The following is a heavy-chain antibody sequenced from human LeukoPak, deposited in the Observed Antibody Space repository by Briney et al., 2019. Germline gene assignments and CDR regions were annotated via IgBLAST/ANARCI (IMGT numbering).Heavy chain of an antibody. CDR3: ARENYPFDY. CDR2: ISSSSSYI. Sequence: GGSLRLSCAASGFTFSSYSMNWVRQAPGKGLEWVSSISSSSSYIHYADSVKGRFTISRDNAKNSLYLQMNSLRAEDTAVYYCARENYPFDYWGQGTLVTVSS. V-gene: IGHV3-21*01. CDR1: GFTFSSYS. D-gene: IGHD1-7*01. J-gene: IGHJ4*02.